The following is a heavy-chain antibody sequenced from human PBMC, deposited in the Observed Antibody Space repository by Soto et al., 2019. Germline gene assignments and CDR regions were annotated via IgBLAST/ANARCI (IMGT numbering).Heavy chain of an antibody. V-gene: IGHV3-33*05. Sequence: QVQLVESGGGVVQPGRSLRLSCVGSGFTFRSYVIHWVRQAPGKGLEWVALTSYDGSNNFYGDSVKGRFTISRDNSRNTVELKIDLITYDDTAYYCLARWGTVGELDDWGQGTLVAVSS. CDR3: ARWGTVGELDD. D-gene: IGHD3-10*01. CDR1: GFTFRSYV. J-gene: IGHJ4*02. CDR2: TSYDGSNN.